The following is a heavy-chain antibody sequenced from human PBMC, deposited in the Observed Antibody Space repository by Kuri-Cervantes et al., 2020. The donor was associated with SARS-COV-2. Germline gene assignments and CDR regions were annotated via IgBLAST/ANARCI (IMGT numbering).Heavy chain of an antibody. CDR2: ISGSSSFT. CDR3: AIDKGRGAFDH. D-gene: IGHD6-25*01. J-gene: IGHJ4*02. CDR1: GFSFTDYY. Sequence: GGSLRLSCEASGFSFTDYYVSWIRQIPGGGLEWLSFISGSSSFTNSADSVKGRFTISKDNAKTSVYLQMTSLRAEDTALYYRAIDKGRGAFDHWGQGTPVTVSS. V-gene: IGHV3-11*06.